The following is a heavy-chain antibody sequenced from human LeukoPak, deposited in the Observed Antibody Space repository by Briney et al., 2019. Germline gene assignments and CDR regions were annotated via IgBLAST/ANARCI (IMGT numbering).Heavy chain of an antibody. D-gene: IGHD6-19*01. Sequence: SVKVSCKASEGTFSSYAISWVRQAPGQGLEWMGRIIPILGIANYAQKFQGRVTITADKSTSTAYMELSSLRSEDTAVYYCASRSSDFDYWGQGTLVTVSS. J-gene: IGHJ4*02. CDR1: EGTFSSYA. V-gene: IGHV1-69*04. CDR2: IIPILGIA. CDR3: ASRSSDFDY.